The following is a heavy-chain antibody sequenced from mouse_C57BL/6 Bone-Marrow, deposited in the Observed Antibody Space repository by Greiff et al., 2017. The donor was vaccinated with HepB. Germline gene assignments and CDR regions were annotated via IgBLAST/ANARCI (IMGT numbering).Heavy chain of an antibody. D-gene: IGHD2-1*01. Sequence: VQLQQSGAELVKPGASVKLSCKASGYTFTSYWMHWVKQRPGQGLEWIGMIHPNSGSTNYNEKFKSKATLTVDKSSSTAYMQLSSLTSEDSAVYYCARGDGYGNFYWYFDVWGTGTTVTVSS. CDR3: ARGDGYGNFYWYFDV. V-gene: IGHV1-64*01. CDR2: IHPNSGST. CDR1: GYTFTSYW. J-gene: IGHJ1*03.